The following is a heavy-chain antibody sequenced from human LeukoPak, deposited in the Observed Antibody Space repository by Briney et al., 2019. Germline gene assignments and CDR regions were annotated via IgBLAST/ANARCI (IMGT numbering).Heavy chain of an antibody. Sequence: GGSLRLSCTVSGFTVSSNSMSWVRQASGKGLEWVSFIYSDNTHYSDSVKGRFTISRDNSKNTLYLQMNSLRAEDTAVYYCARRAGAYSHPYDYWGQGTLVTVSS. D-gene: IGHD4/OR15-4a*01. CDR2: IYSDNT. CDR3: ARRAGAYSHPYDY. CDR1: GFTVSSNS. J-gene: IGHJ4*02. V-gene: IGHV3-53*01.